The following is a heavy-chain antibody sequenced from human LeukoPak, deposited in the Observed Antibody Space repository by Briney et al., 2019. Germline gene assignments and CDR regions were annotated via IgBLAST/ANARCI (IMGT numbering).Heavy chain of an antibody. CDR1: GFTFSSYE. CDR3: ARPHPDNYDILTGYIVRGWAFVGAFDI. J-gene: IGHJ3*02. D-gene: IGHD3-9*01. V-gene: IGHV3-48*03. Sequence: SGGSLRLSCAASGFTFSSYEMNWVRQAPGKGLEWVSYISSSGRTTYYADSVKGRFTISRDNAKNSLYLQMNSLRAEDTALYYCARPHPDNYDILTGYIVRGWAFVGAFDIWGQGTMVTVSS. CDR2: ISSSGRTT.